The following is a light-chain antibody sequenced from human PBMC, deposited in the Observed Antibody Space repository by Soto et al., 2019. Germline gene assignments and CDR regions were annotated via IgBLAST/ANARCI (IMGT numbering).Light chain of an antibody. CDR1: QSVSSY. CDR3: QQYGSSPPIT. CDR2: DAS. V-gene: IGKV3-20*01. J-gene: IGKJ5*01. Sequence: IVLTQSPATLSLSPGERATLSCRAGQSVSSYLAWYQQKRGQAPRLVIYDASTRATGIPARISGSGSGTDFTLTISRLEPEDFAVYYCQQYGSSPPITFGQGTRLEIK.